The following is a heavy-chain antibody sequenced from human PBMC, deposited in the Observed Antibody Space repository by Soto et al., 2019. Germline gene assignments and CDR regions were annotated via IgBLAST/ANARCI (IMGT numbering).Heavy chain of an antibody. V-gene: IGHV3-30*18. CDR3: AKGGCSSTSCYEGDAFDI. J-gene: IGHJ3*02. CDR2: ISYDGSNK. CDR1: GFTFSSYG. D-gene: IGHD2-2*01. Sequence: PGGSLRLSCAASGFTFSSYGMHWVRQAPGKGLEWVAVISYDGSNKYYADSVKGRFTISRDNSKNTLYLQMNSLRAEDTAVYYCAKGGCSSTSCYEGDAFDIWGQGTMVTVSS.